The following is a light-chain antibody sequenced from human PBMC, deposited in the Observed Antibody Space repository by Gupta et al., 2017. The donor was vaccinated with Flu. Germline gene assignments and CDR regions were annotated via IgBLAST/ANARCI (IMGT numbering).Light chain of an antibody. CDR2: EAS. V-gene: IGKV3-11*01. CDR1: HSIDTY. CDR3: QQRSNWPLT. Sequence: VVLTQSPATLSLSPGERATLSCRASHSIDTYLAWYQQKPGQGPRLLIYEASNRATGIPARFSGSGFGTDFTLTISSLEPEDFAVYYCQQRSNWPLTFGGGTKVEI. J-gene: IGKJ4*01.